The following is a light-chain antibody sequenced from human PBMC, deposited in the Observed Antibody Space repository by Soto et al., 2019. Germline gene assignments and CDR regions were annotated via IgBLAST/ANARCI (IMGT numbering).Light chain of an antibody. J-gene: IGLJ1*01. CDR2: GNS. CDR1: SSNIGAVYD. Sequence: QPVLTQPPSVSGAPGQRVTISCTGSSSNIGAVYDLHWYQQLPGTAPKLLIYGNSKRPSGFTDRFSGSKSGTSASLAITGLQADDEADYYCQSYDSSRRAPYVFGTGTKVTVL. CDR3: QSYDSSRRAPYV. V-gene: IGLV1-40*01.